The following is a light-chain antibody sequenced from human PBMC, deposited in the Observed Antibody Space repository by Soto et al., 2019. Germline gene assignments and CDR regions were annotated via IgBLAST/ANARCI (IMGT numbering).Light chain of an antibody. V-gene: IGKV1-6*01. J-gene: IGKJ2*01. CDR2: AAS. Sequence: AIQMTQSPSSLSASVGDRVTITCRASQGIRDDLGWYQQKPGTAPKLLIYAASSLQSGVPSRFSGSGSGTDFTLTISSLQPEDFATYYCLQDYDYPYTFGQGTELEIK. CDR3: LQDYDYPYT. CDR1: QGIRDD.